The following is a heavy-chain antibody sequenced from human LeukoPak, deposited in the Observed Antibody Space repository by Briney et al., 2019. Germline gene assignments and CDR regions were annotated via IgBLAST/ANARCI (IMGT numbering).Heavy chain of an antibody. Sequence: GGSLRLSCAASGFTFSSYWMTWVRQAPGKGLEWVANINQHGSEKYYVDSVKGRFTISRDNAKNSLYLEMNSLRAEDTAVYYCARDIRTYSNYYYYYGMDVWGQGTTVTVSS. D-gene: IGHD2-15*01. CDR1: GFTFSSYW. J-gene: IGHJ6*02. V-gene: IGHV3-7*01. CDR2: INQHGSEK. CDR3: ARDIRTYSNYYYYYGMDV.